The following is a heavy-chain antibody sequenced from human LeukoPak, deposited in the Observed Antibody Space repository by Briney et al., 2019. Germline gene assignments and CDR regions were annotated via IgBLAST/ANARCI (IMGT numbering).Heavy chain of an antibody. CDR2: IYYSGST. D-gene: IGHD3-10*01. V-gene: IGHV4-39*01. J-gene: IGHJ4*02. Sequence: SETLSLTCSVSGGSISSSTYWWAWIRQPPGKGLEWIGSIYYSGSTHYNPSLKSRVTISVDTSNNQSSLKLTSVTAADTAVYYCARQYGSGFWFFDNWGQGTLVTVSS. CDR1: GGSISSSTYW. CDR3: ARQYGSGFWFFDN.